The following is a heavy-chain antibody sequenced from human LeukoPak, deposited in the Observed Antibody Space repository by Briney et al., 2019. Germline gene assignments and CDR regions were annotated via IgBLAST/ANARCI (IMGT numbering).Heavy chain of an antibody. CDR2: ISGNGGST. CDR1: GFTFSSYA. Sequence: PGASLRLSCAASGFTFSSYAMSWVRQAPGKGLEWVSSISGNGGSTKYADSVKGRFTISRDNSKNTLYLQMNSLRAEDTAVYHCAKGLTVTMWGQGMDVWGQGTTVTVSS. CDR3: AKGLTVTMWGQGMDV. J-gene: IGHJ6*02. D-gene: IGHD4-11*01. V-gene: IGHV3-23*01.